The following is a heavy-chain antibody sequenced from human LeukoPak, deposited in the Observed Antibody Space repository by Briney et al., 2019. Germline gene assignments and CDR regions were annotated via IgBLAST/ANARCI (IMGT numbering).Heavy chain of an antibody. CDR3: ARDQLGGYAPGQDDAFDI. Sequence: GGTLRLSCAASGFTFRTSGMSWVRQAPGKGLEWVSSISSSSNYIYYADSVKGRFTISRDNAKNSLYLQMNSLRAEDTAVYYCARDQLGGYAPGQDDAFDIWGQGTMVTVSS. CDR1: GFTFRTSG. J-gene: IGHJ3*02. CDR2: ISSSSNYI. D-gene: IGHD5-18*01. V-gene: IGHV3-21*01.